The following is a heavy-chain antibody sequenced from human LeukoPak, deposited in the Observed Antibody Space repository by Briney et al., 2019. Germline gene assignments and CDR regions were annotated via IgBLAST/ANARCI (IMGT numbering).Heavy chain of an antibody. V-gene: IGHV4-39*01. D-gene: IGHD3-22*01. CDR1: GGSTSSSSYY. Sequence: SETLSLTCTVSGGSTSSSSYYWGWIRQPPGKGLEWIGSIYYSGSTYYNPSLKSRVTISVDTSKNQFSLKLSSVTAADTAVYYCARHTYYYDSSGYLYPRAFDIWGQGTMVTVSS. J-gene: IGHJ3*02. CDR3: ARHTYYYDSSGYLYPRAFDI. CDR2: IYYSGST.